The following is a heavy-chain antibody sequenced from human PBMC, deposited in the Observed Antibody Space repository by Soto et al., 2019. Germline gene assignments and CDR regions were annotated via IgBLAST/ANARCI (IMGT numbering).Heavy chain of an antibody. CDR2: IFYSGGT. V-gene: IGHV4-59*01. CDR3: VRVSRSSLTSXDY. Sequence: SETLSLTFTVSGGSISSYSWSWIRQPPGKGMEWIWYIFYSGGTHYNTSLKRLVTTSVDTSKKQFSLKMTSVTGGDTAVYYCVRVSRSSLTSXDYWGQGILVTVS. J-gene: IGHJ4*02. D-gene: IGHD6-6*01. CDR1: GGSISSYS.